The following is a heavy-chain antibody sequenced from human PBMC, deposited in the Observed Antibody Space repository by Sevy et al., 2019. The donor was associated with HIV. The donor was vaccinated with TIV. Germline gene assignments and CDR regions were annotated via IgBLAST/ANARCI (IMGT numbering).Heavy chain of an antibody. D-gene: IGHD3-22*01. Sequence: SEILSLTCTVSGGSISSYYWSWIRQPAGKGLEWIGRIYTSGSTNYNPSLKSRVTMSVDTSKNQFSLKLSSVTAADTAVYYCAREGYDSSGYYGSDYWGQGTLVTVSS. V-gene: IGHV4-4*07. CDR2: IYTSGST. CDR1: GGSISSYY. J-gene: IGHJ4*02. CDR3: AREGYDSSGYYGSDY.